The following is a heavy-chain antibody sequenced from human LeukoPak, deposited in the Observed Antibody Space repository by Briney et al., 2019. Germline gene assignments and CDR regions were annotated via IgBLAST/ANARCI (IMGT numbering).Heavy chain of an antibody. CDR1: GGSIVISSYY. J-gene: IGHJ4*02. V-gene: IGHV4-61*05. CDR3: ARGGAPDVDY. CDR2: IYYSGST. D-gene: IGHD1-14*01. Sequence: SETLSLTCNVSGGSIVISSYYWGWVRQSPGKGLEWIGYIYYSGSTNYNPSLKSRVTISVDTSKNQFSLKLSSVTAADTAVYYCARGGAPDVDYWGQGTLVTVSS.